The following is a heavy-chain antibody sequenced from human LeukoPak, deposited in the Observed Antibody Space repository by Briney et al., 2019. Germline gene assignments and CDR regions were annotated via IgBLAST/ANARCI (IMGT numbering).Heavy chain of an antibody. V-gene: IGHV4-59*01. J-gene: IGHJ4*02. CDR3: ARAEKAVTGTLDS. Sequence: SETLSLTCTVSGDSISNYYWSWIRQSPGKELEWIGYMYNRGSTIYNPSLKSRVTISTDTSKNQFSLRLTSVTAADTAVYYCARAEKAVTGTLDSWGQGTLITVSA. CDR2: MYNRGST. CDR1: GDSISNYY. D-gene: IGHD6-19*01.